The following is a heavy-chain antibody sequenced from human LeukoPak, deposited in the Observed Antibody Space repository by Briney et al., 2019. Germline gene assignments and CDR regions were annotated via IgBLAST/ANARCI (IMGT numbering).Heavy chain of an antibody. CDR1: GFTVSSNY. CDR2: IYSGGST. V-gene: IGHV3-66*02. CDR3: ARDAMVSYYYYGMDV. D-gene: IGHD5-18*01. J-gene: IGHJ6*02. Sequence: QSGGSLRLSCAASGFTVSSNYMSWVRQAPGKGLEWVSVIYSGGSTYYADSAKGRFTISRDNSKNTLYPQMNSLRAEDTAVYYCARDAMVSYYYYGMDVWGQGTTVTVSS.